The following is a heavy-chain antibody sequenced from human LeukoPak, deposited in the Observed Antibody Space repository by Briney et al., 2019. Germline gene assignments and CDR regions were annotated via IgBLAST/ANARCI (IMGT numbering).Heavy chain of an antibody. Sequence: GGSLRLSCAASGFTFSNYWMHWVRQAPGKGLVWVSRINSDGSSTNYADSVKGRFTISRDNAKNTLYLQMNSLRAEDTAVYYCARGGYTSVWSPIWGQGTLVTVSS. CDR2: INSDGSST. V-gene: IGHV3-74*01. D-gene: IGHD6-19*01. CDR3: ARGGYTSVWSPI. J-gene: IGHJ4*02. CDR1: GFTFSNYW.